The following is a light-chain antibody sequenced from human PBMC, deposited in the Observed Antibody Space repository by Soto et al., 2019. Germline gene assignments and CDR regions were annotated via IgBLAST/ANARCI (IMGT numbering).Light chain of an antibody. CDR3: QKSYSSPPT. J-gene: IGKJ1*01. Sequence: DIHMTQSPSSLSASVEDTVIITCRASQSISNHLNWYQQKTGKAPTLLIYEESILQNGVPSRLSGSRSGPDFNLTISSLQPEDFATYYCQKSYSSPPTCGQGTKVDIK. CDR2: EES. CDR1: QSISNH. V-gene: IGKV1-39*01.